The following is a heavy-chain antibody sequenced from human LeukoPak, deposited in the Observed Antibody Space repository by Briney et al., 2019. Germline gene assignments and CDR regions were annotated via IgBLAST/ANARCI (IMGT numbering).Heavy chain of an antibody. J-gene: IGHJ4*02. CDR2: IYYSGST. Sequence: SETLSLTCTVSGGSISSYYWSWIRQPPGKGLEWIGYIYYSGSTNYNPSLKSRVTISVDTSKNQFSLKLSSVTAADTAVYYCARNPADSSTWYYYFDYWGQGTLVTVSS. V-gene: IGHV4-59*01. CDR3: ARNPADSSTWYYYFDY. D-gene: IGHD6-13*01. CDR1: GGSISSYY.